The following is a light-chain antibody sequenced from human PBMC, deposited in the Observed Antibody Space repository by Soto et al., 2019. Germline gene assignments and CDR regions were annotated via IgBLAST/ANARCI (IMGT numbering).Light chain of an antibody. CDR3: CSYAGSYIYV. V-gene: IGLV2-14*01. CDR2: EVS. J-gene: IGLJ1*01. Sequence: QSVLTQPASVSGSPGQSITISCTGTSSDVGGYNYVSWYQQHPGKAPKLMIYEVSNRPSGVSNRFSGSKSGNTASLTISGLQAEDEADYYCCSYAGSYIYVFGTGTKV. CDR1: SSDVGGYNY.